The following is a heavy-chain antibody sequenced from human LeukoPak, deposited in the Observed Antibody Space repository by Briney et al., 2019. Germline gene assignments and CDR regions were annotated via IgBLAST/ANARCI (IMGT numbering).Heavy chain of an antibody. CDR2: IYYSGST. J-gene: IGHJ4*02. Sequence: SETLSLTCTVSGGSISSYYWSWIRQPPGKGLEWIGYIYYSGSTNYNPSLKSRVTISVYTSKNQFSLKLSSVTAADTAVYYCARDVAAAGTGYFDYWGQGTLVTVSS. CDR1: GGSISSYY. V-gene: IGHV4-59*01. D-gene: IGHD6-13*01. CDR3: ARDVAAAGTGYFDY.